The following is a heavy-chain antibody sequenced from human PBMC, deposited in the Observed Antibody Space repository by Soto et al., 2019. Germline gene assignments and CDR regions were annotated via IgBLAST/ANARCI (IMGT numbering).Heavy chain of an antibody. CDR1: GFTFSSYW. V-gene: IGHV3-74*01. D-gene: IGHD2-15*01. Sequence: EVQLVESGGGLVQPGGSLRLSCAASGFTFSSYWMHWVRQAPGKGLVGVSRIKSDGSITTSADSVKDRFTISRDNAKNTLYLQMNSLIAEDTAVYYCARASVYCTGGTCYSILDYWGQGTLVTVSS. CDR2: IKSDGSIT. J-gene: IGHJ4*02. CDR3: ARASVYCTGGTCYSILDY.